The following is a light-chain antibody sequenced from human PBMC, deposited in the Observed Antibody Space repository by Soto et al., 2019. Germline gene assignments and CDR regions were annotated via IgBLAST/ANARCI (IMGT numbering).Light chain of an antibody. CDR1: QGISSY. Sequence: ALPVTQSPSSLSASTRDRVTLTCRPSQGISSYLAWYQQKPGKAPKLLIYAASTLQSGVPSRFSGSGSGTDFTLTISCLQSEDFATYYCQQYYSYPRTFGQGTKV. V-gene: IGKV1-8*01. CDR3: QQYYSYPRT. CDR2: AAS. J-gene: IGKJ1*01.